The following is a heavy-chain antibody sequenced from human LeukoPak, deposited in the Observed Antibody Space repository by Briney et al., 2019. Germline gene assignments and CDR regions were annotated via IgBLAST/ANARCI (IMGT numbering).Heavy chain of an antibody. D-gene: IGHD6-19*01. CDR1: GFTFSSYA. CDR2: ISQSSSNI. V-gene: IGHV3-21*01. Sequence: GGSLRLSCAASGFTFSSYAMNWVRQAPGKGLEWVSSISQSSSNIYYADSIKGRFTISRDNAKNSLYLQLNSLRAEDTAVYYCARFHQYTSGDYWGQGTLVTVSS. CDR3: ARFHQYTSGDY. J-gene: IGHJ4*02.